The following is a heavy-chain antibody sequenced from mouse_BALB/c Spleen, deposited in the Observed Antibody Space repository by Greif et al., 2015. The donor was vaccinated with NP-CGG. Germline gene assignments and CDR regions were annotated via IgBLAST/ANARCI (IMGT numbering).Heavy chain of an antibody. V-gene: IGHV2-2*02. D-gene: IGHD2-1*01. Sequence: QVQLKESGPGLVQPSQSLSITCTVSGFSLTSYGVHWVRQSPGKGLEWLGVIWSGGSTDDNAAFISRLSISKDNSKSQVFFKMNSLQANDTAIYYCARKGNYYAMDYWGQVTSVTVSS. CDR1: GFSLTSYG. CDR3: ARKGNYYAMDY. CDR2: IWSGGST. J-gene: IGHJ4*01.